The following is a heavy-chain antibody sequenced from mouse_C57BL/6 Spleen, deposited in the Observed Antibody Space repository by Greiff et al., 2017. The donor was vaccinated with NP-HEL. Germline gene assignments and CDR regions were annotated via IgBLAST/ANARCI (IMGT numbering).Heavy chain of an antibody. D-gene: IGHD2-3*01. CDR2: INPSNGGT. J-gene: IGHJ3*01. Sequence: QVHVKQSGTELVKPGASVKLSCKASGYTFTSYWMHWVKQRPGQGLEWIGNINPSNGGTNYNEKFKSKATLTVDKSSSTAYMQLSSLTSEDSAVYYCARSDGYYPAYWGQGTLVTVSA. CDR1: GYTFTSYW. V-gene: IGHV1-53*01. CDR3: ARSDGYYPAY.